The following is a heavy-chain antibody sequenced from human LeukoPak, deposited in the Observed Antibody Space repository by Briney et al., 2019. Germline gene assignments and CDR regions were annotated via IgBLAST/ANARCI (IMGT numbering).Heavy chain of an antibody. Sequence: ASVKVSCKASGYTFTGYYMHWVRQAPGQGLEWMRWINPNSGGTNYAQKFQGRVTMTRDTSISTAYMELSRLRSDDTAVYYCARMDYYDSSGLGVYWGQGTLVTVSS. J-gene: IGHJ4*02. D-gene: IGHD3-22*01. CDR3: ARMDYYDSSGLGVY. V-gene: IGHV1-2*02. CDR1: GYTFTGYY. CDR2: INPNSGGT.